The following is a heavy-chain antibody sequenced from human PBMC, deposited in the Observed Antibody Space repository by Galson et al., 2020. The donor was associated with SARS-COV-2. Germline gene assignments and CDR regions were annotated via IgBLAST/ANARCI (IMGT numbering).Heavy chain of an antibody. CDR2: IGTAGDT. Sequence: GGSLRLSCAASGFTFSSYDMHWVRQATGKGLEWVSAIGTAGDTYYPGSVKGRFTISRENAKNSLYLQMNSLRAGDTAVYYCARGTTSSSLYPYYYYYMDVWGKGTTVTVSS. J-gene: IGHJ6*03. D-gene: IGHD6-13*01. CDR3: ARGTTSSSLYPYYYYYMDV. CDR1: GFTFSSYD. V-gene: IGHV3-13*01.